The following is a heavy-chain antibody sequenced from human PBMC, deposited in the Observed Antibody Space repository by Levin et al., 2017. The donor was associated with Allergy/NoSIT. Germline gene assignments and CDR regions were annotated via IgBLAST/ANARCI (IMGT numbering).Heavy chain of an antibody. Sequence: HPGGSLRLSCAASGFTFSSYAMSWVRQAPGKGLEWVSVISGSGGSIHYADSVKGRFTISRDTSKSTLYLQMDSLRAEDTAVYYCAKNTGSITRPIDYWGQGTLVTVSS. D-gene: IGHD1-1*01. CDR1: GFTFSSYA. V-gene: IGHV3-23*01. CDR3: AKNTGSITRPIDY. CDR2: ISGSGGSI. J-gene: IGHJ4*02.